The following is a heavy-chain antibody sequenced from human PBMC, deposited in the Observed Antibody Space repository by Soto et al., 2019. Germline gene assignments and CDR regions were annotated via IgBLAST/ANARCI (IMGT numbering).Heavy chain of an antibody. CDR1: GGSVNGYY. J-gene: IGHJ5*02. D-gene: IGHD3-3*01. CDR2: INHTGVT. Sequence: SETLSLTCAVYGGSVNGYYWKWIRQPPGKGLEWIGEINHTGVTHYNPSLKSRVTMSVDTSKNQFSLRLSSVTAADTAIYYCATRITVFGLLIPPFDPWGQGTQVTVSS. V-gene: IGHV4-34*01. CDR3: ATRITVFGLLIPPFDP.